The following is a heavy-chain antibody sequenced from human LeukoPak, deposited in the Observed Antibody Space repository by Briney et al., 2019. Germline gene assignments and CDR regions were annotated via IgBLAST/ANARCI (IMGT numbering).Heavy chain of an antibody. CDR2: ISLTGLT. J-gene: IGHJ4*02. V-gene: IGHV4-4*02. CDR1: GGSISNTNW. CDR3: SRESGAFSPFGY. Sequence: SETLSLTCGVSGGSISNTNWWSWVRQPPGQGLEWIGEISLTGLTHYNPSLESRVTVSLDKSKNQLSLNLTSVTAADTAVYYCSRESGAFSPFGYWGQGTLVTVLS. D-gene: IGHD1-26*01.